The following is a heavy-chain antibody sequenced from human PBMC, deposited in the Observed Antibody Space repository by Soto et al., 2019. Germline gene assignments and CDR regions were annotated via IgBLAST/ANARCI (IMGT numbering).Heavy chain of an antibody. CDR3: ARGPNYDFWSGYFRG. CDR1: GGSISSYY. CDR2: IYYTGSS. D-gene: IGHD3-3*01. V-gene: IGHV4-59*01. Sequence: SETLSLTCTVSGGSISSYYWSWIRQPPGKGLEWIGYIYYTGSSNYNPSLKSRVTMSVDLSRNQFSLRLSSVTTADTAVYYCARGPNYDFWSGYFRGWGQGTLVTVSS. J-gene: IGHJ4*02.